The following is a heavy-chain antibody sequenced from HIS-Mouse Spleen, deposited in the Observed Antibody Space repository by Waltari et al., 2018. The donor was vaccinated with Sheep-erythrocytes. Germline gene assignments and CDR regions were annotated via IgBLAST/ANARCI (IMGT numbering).Heavy chain of an antibody. CDR3: AKDISRNIVVVPAAVGDY. CDR1: CFCLEDHA. Sequence: VHLVYCGAGFVQPGMSLRLSCSATCFCLEDHALPRFRQAPGKGLGWVSGISWNSGSIGYADSVKGRFTISRDNAKNSLYLQMNSLRAEDTALYYCAKDISRNIVVVPAAVGDYWGQGTLVTVSS. CDR2: ISWNSGSI. J-gene: IGHJ4*02. D-gene: IGHD2-2*01. V-gene: IGHV3-9*01.